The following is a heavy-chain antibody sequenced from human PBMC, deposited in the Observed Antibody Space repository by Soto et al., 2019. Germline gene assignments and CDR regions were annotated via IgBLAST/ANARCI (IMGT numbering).Heavy chain of an antibody. CDR1: GGSISTSFYY. V-gene: IGHV4-31*03. D-gene: IGHD3-22*01. J-gene: IGHJ6*02. CDR2: IHYSGAT. Sequence: QVQLQESGPGLVKPSQTLSLTCTVSGGSISTSFYYWSWIRQVPGKGPEWMGYIHYSGATHYNPSLKSRLTISLDTSKNQFSLRLSSVTAADTAVYFCARDRGHYGSAISRTYGMDVWGQGTTVSVSS. CDR3: ARDRGHYGSAISRTYGMDV.